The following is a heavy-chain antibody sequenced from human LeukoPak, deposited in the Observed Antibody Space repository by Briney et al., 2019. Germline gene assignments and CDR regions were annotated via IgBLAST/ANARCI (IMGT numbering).Heavy chain of an antibody. Sequence: GGSLRLSCAASGFTFSSYWMSWVRQAPGKGLEWVANIKQDGSEKYYVDSVKGRFTISRDNAKNSLYLQMNSLRAEDTAVYYCARDCGSYGWDAFDIWGQGTMVTVSS. J-gene: IGHJ3*02. CDR2: IKQDGSEK. D-gene: IGHD1-26*01. CDR1: GFTFSSYW. CDR3: ARDCGSYGWDAFDI. V-gene: IGHV3-7*01.